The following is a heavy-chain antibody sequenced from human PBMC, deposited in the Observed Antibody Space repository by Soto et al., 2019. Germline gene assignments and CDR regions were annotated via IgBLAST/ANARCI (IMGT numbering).Heavy chain of an antibody. CDR2: ISSSSSTI. CDR1: GFTFSSYS. J-gene: IGHJ4*02. V-gene: IGHV3-48*02. D-gene: IGHD3-16*01. Sequence: EVQLVESGGGLVQPGGSLRLSCAASGFTFSSYSMNWVRQAPGKGLEWVSYISSSSSTIYYADSVKGRFTISRDNAKNSLYLQMNSLIEEYTAMYYCSRAGGLFDYWGQGTLVTVSS. CDR3: SRAGGLFDY.